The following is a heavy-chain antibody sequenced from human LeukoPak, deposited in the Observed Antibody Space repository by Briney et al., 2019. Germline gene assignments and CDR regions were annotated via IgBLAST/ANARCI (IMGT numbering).Heavy chain of an antibody. CDR1: GFTFSYYA. CDR2: ISGSGGST. CDR3: AKVSYYYDSSGYSQGGNDY. Sequence: PGGSLRLSCAASGFTFSYYAMNWVRQAPGKGLEWVSAISGSGGSTYYADSVKGRFTISRDNSKNTLYLQMNSLRAEDTAVYYCAKVSYYYDSSGYSQGGNDYWGQGTLVTVSS. J-gene: IGHJ4*02. V-gene: IGHV3-23*01. D-gene: IGHD3-22*01.